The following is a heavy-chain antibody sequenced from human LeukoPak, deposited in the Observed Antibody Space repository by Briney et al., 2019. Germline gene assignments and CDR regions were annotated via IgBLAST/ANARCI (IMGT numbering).Heavy chain of an antibody. CDR1: GYTFTGYY. CDR2: INPNSGGT. J-gene: IGHJ4*02. D-gene: IGHD2-2*02. Sequence: GASVRVSCKASGYTFTGYYMRWVRQAPGQGLEWIGWINPNSGGTNYAQKFQGRVTMTRDTSISTAYMELSRLRSDDTAVYYCARDVVVPAAIGIVASTFDYWGQGILVTVSS. V-gene: IGHV1-2*02. CDR3: ARDVVVPAAIGIVASTFDY.